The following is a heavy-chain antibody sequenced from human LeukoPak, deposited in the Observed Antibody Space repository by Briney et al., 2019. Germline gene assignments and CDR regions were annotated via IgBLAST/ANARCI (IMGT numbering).Heavy chain of an antibody. J-gene: IGHJ5*02. CDR2: MNRNSGNT. CDR3: ARGLRLGPAATYWFDP. Sequence: ASVKVSCKASGYTFTSYDINWVRQATGQGLEWRGWMNRNSGNTGCAQKFQGRVTMTRNTSISTAYMELSSLRSEATAVYYCARGLRLGPAATYWFDPWGQGTLVTVSS. CDR1: GYTFTSYD. D-gene: IGHD2-2*01. V-gene: IGHV1-8*01.